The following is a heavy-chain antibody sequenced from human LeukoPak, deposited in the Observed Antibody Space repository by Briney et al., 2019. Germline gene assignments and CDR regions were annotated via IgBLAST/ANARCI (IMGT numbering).Heavy chain of an antibody. CDR1: GFTFSSYA. Sequence: GGSLRLSCAASGFTFSSYAMSWVRQAPGKGLEWVSAISGSGGSTYYADSVKGRFTISRDNSKNTLYLQMNSLRAEDTAVYYCAKDPRSPLLQNWFDPWGQGTLVTVSS. V-gene: IGHV3-23*01. J-gene: IGHJ5*02. CDR2: ISGSGGST. CDR3: AKDPRSPLLQNWFDP. D-gene: IGHD1-26*01.